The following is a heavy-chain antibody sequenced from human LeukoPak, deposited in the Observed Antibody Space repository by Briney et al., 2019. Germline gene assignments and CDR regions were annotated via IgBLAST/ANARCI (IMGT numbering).Heavy chain of an antibody. CDR2: IDPNSGGT. CDR1: GYTFTGYY. D-gene: IGHD6-13*01. Sequence: APVKVSCKASGYTFTGYYMHWVRQAPGQGLEWMGWIDPNSGGTNYAQKFQGRVTMTRDTSISTAYMELSRLRSDDTAVYYCARDPAAARSSSRRFVGEVGGYYYYMDVWGKGTTVTISS. V-gene: IGHV1-2*02. CDR3: ARDPAAARSSSRRFVGEVGGYYYYMDV. J-gene: IGHJ6*03.